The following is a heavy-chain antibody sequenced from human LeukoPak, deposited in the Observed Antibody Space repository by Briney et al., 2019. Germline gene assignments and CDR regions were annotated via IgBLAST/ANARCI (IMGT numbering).Heavy chain of an antibody. V-gene: IGHV4-59*08. CDR3: ARRRFCSSTSCYGYFDL. CDR2: IYYSGST. D-gene: IGHD2-2*01. J-gene: IGHJ2*01. CDR1: GGSISSYY. Sequence: SETLSLTCTLSGGSISSYYWSWLRQPPGKGLEWIGYIYYSGSTNYNPSLKSRVTISVDTSKNQFSLKLSSVTAADMAVYYCARRRFCSSTSCYGYFDLWGRGTLVTVS.